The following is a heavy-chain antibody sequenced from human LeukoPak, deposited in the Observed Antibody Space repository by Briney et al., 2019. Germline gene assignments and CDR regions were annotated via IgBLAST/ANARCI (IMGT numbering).Heavy chain of an antibody. Sequence: PGRSLRLSCTVSGFTFRNYGMHWVRQAPGKGLEWVAVVSNDGTNKYYADSVKGRFTISRDNSKNTLYLQMNSLRAEDTAVYYCAKNQPDCGGDCPLEPFDYWGQGTLVTVSS. V-gene: IGHV3-30*18. CDR1: GFTFRNYG. D-gene: IGHD2-21*02. J-gene: IGHJ4*02. CDR2: VSNDGTNK. CDR3: AKNQPDCGGDCPLEPFDY.